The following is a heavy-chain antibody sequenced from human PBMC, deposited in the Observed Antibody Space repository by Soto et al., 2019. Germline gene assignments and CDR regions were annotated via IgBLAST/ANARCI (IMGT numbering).Heavy chain of an antibody. CDR3: ARDVPYYDSSGYGYYYYGMDV. Sequence: ASVKVSCKASGYTFTGYYMHLVRQAPGQGLEWMGWINPNSGGTNYAQKFQGRVTMTRDTSISTAYMELSRLRSDDTAAYYCARDVPYYDSSGYGYYYYGMDVWGQGTTVTVSS. CDR2: INPNSGGT. CDR1: GYTFTGYY. D-gene: IGHD3-22*01. V-gene: IGHV1-2*02. J-gene: IGHJ6*02.